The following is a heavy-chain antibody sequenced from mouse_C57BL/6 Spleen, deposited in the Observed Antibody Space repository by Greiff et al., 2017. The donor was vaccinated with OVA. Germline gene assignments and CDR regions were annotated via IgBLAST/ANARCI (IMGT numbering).Heavy chain of an antibody. CDR3: ARGQFGTDY. Sequence: QVQLKQPGAELVRPGSSVKLSCKASGYTFTSYWMHWVKQRPIQGLEWIGNIDPSDSETHYNQKFKDKATLTVDKSSSTAYMQLSSLTSEDSAVYYCARGQFGTDYWGQGTTLTVSS. CDR1: GYTFTSYW. CDR2: IDPSDSET. V-gene: IGHV1-52*01. D-gene: IGHD3-3*01. J-gene: IGHJ2*01.